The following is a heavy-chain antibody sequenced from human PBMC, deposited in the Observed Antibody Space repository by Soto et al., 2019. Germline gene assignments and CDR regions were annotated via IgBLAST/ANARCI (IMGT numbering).Heavy chain of an antibody. J-gene: IGHJ4*02. CDR3: ARVGYGDMDY. V-gene: IGHV4-59*01. D-gene: IGHD4-17*01. Sequence: PSETLSLTCTVSGGSISSYYWSWIRQPPGKGLEWIGYIYYSGSTNYNPSLKSRVTISLDTSKNQFSLQLSSVTAADTAVYYCARVGYGDMDYWGQGTLVTVSS. CDR2: IYYSGST. CDR1: GGSISSYY.